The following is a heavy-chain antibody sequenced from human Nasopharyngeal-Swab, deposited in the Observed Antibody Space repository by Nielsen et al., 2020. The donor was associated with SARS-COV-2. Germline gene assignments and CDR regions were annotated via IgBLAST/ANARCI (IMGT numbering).Heavy chain of an antibody. Sequence: GESLKISCAASGFTFSSYAMSWVRQAPGKGLEWVSVIYSGGSSTYYADSVKGRFTISRDNSKNTLYLQMNSLRAEDTAVYYCAKEGYSGSYPAYYFDYWGQGTLVTVSS. CDR1: GFTFSSYA. CDR3: AKEGYSGSYPAYYFDY. V-gene: IGHV3-23*03. J-gene: IGHJ4*02. D-gene: IGHD1-26*01. CDR2: IYSGGSST.